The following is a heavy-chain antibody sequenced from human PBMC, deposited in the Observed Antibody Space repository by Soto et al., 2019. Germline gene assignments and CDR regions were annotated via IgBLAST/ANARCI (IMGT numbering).Heavy chain of an antibody. D-gene: IGHD3-22*01. CDR2: IYYSGST. J-gene: IGHJ4*02. CDR3: ARGLIHDSSGTGAPDY. CDR1: GGSISSGGYY. V-gene: IGHV4-31*03. Sequence: QVQLQESGPGLVKPSQTLSLTCTVSGGSISSGGYYWSWIRQHPGKGLEWIGYIYYSGSTYYNPSLKGRVTISVDTSKNQFSLKLSSVTAADTAVYYCARGLIHDSSGTGAPDYWGQGTLVTVSS.